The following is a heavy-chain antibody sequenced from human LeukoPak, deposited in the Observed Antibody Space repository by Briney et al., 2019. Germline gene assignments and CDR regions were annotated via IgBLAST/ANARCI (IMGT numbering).Heavy chain of an antibody. CDR2: INHSGST. V-gene: IGHV4-34*01. CDR1: GGSFSGYY. J-gene: IGHJ4*02. Sequence: SETLSLTCAVYGGSFSGYYWSWIRQPPGKGLEWIGEINHSGSTNYNPSLKSRVTISVDTSKNQFSLKLSSVTAADTAVYYCARGSSSGWYGVFDYWGQGTLVTVSS. D-gene: IGHD6-19*01. CDR3: ARGSSSGWYGVFDY.